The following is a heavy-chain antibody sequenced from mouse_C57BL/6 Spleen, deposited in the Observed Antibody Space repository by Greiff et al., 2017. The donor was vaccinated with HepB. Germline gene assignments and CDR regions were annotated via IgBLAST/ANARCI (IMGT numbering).Heavy chain of an antibody. D-gene: IGHD1-1*01. CDR2: IWSGGST. J-gene: IGHJ3*01. CDR1: GFSLTSYG. CDR3: ARNSGVYYYGFAY. Sequence: VKLMESGPGLVQPSQSLSITCTVSGFSLTSYGVHWVRQSPGKGLEWLGVIWSGGSTDYNAAFISRLSISKDNSKSQVFFKMNSLQADDTAIYYCARNSGVYYYGFAYWGQGTLVTVSA. V-gene: IGHV2-2*01.